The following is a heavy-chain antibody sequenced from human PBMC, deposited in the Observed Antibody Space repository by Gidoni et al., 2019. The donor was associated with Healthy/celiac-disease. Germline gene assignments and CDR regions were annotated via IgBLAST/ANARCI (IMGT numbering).Heavy chain of an antibody. D-gene: IGHD6-6*01. Sequence: QVQLQESGPGLVKPSQTLSLPCTVSGGSISSGSYYWCWIRQPAGKGLEWIGRIYTSGSTNYNPALKSRVTISVDTSKNQFSLKLSSVTAADTAVYYCARIPYSSSSQGYYYYYYMDVWGKGTTVTVSS. J-gene: IGHJ6*03. CDR3: ARIPYSSSSQGYYYYYYMDV. V-gene: IGHV4-61*02. CDR1: GGSISSGSYY. CDR2: IYTSGST.